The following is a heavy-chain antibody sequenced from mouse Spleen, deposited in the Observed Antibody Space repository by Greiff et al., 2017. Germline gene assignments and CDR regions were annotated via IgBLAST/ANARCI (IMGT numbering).Heavy chain of an antibody. CDR3: ARYDYDDGDYYAMDY. Sequence: EVKLVESGGGLVKPGGSLKLSCAASGFTFSDYGMHWVRQAPEKGLEWVAYISSGSSTICYADTVKGRFTISRDNAKNTLFLQMTSLRSEDTAMYYCARYDYDDGDYYAMDYWGQGTSVTVSS. CDR1: GFTFSDYG. V-gene: IGHV5-17*01. J-gene: IGHJ4*01. D-gene: IGHD2-4*01. CDR2: ISSGSSTI.